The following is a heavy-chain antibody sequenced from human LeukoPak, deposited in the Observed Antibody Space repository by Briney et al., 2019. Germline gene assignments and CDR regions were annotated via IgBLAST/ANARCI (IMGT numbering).Heavy chain of an antibody. CDR3: ARRRVGAANWFDP. D-gene: IGHD1-26*01. CDR1: GFTFSSYS. J-gene: IGHJ5*02. CDR2: ISSSSSYI. Sequence: GRTLRLSCAASGFTFSSYSMNWVRQAPGKGLECVSSISSSSSYIYYADSVKGRFTISRDNAKNSLYLQMNSLRAEDTAVYYCARRRVGAANWFDPWGQGTLVTVSS. V-gene: IGHV3-21*01.